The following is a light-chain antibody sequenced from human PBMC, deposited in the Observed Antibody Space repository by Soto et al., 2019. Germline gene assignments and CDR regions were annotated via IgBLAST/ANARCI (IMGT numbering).Light chain of an antibody. CDR1: SSDVGGYNY. CDR3: SSYTSSSFLA. CDR2: DVS. V-gene: IGLV2-14*01. J-gene: IGLJ1*01. Sequence: SLLTQPASVSGAPGQSITISCTGTSSDVGGYNYVSWYQQHPGKAPKLMIYDVSNRPSGVSNRFSGSKSGNTASLTISGPQAEDEADYYCSSYTSSSFLAFGTGTKVTVL.